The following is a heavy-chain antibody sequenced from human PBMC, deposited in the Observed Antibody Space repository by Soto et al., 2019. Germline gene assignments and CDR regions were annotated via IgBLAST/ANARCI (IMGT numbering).Heavy chain of an antibody. J-gene: IGHJ4*02. D-gene: IGHD6-19*01. CDR2: IIPILGIA. V-gene: IGHV1-69*02. CDR3: AGASMAGGRVFDY. Sequence: GASVKVSCKASGGTFSSYTISWVRQAPGQGLEWMGRIIPILGIANYAQKFQGRVTITADKSTSTAYMELSSLRSEDTAVYYCAGASMAGGRVFDYWGQGTLVTVSS. CDR1: GGTFSSYT.